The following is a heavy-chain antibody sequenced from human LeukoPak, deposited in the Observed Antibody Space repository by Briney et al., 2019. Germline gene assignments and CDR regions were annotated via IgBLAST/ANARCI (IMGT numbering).Heavy chain of an antibody. CDR1: GYTFTSYD. CDR3: ARGLIVGAAYYYYYVDV. J-gene: IGHJ6*03. Sequence: ASVKVSCKASGYTFTSYDINWVRQATGQGLEWMGWMNPNSGNTGYAQKFQGRVTMTRNTSISTAYMELSSLRSEDTAVYYCARGLIVGAAYYYYYVDVWGKGTTVTVSS. D-gene: IGHD1-26*01. V-gene: IGHV1-8*01. CDR2: MNPNSGNT.